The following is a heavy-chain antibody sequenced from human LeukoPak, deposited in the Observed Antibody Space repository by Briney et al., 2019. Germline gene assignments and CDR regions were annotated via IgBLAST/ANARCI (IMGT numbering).Heavy chain of an antibody. CDR2: IYSGGST. CDR3: ARDPYGGNYLDY. J-gene: IGHJ4*02. D-gene: IGHD4-23*01. CDR1: GFTVSSNY. Sequence: GGSLRLSCAASGFTVSSNYMSWVRQAPGRGLEWVSVIYSGGSTYYADSVKGRFTISRDNSKNTLYLQMNSLRAEDTAVYYCARDPYGGNYLDYWGQGTLVTVSS. V-gene: IGHV3-53*01.